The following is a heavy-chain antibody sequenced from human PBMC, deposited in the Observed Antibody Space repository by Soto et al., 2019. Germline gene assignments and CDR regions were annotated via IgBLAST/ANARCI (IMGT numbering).Heavy chain of an antibody. J-gene: IGHJ4*02. Sequence: SETLSLTCTVSGGSISNYYWSWIRQSSGKGLEWVGYVHYSGTTNYNPSLKSRVTMSVDTSRNQFSLKMRSVTTADTAVYYCARSIDSSGYYFSNCWGQGTLVTVSS. V-gene: IGHV4-59*01. CDR2: VHYSGTT. CDR3: ARSIDSSGYYFSNC. D-gene: IGHD3-22*01. CDR1: GGSISNYY.